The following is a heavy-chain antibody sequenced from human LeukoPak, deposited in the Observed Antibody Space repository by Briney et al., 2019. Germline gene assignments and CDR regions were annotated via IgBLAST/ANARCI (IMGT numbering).Heavy chain of an antibody. CDR3: AKDLRSFDY. J-gene: IGHJ4*02. Sequence: GGCLILSCADSGFSYSNAWMSRVRQAPGKGLECVSAISGSGGSTYYADSVKGRFTISRDNSKNTLYLQMNSLRAEDTAVYYCAKDLRSFDYWGQGTLVTVSS. CDR2: ISGSGGST. CDR1: GFSYSNAW. V-gene: IGHV3-23*01.